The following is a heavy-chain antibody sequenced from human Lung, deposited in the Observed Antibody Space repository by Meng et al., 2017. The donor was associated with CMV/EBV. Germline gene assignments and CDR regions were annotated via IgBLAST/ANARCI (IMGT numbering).Heavy chain of an antibody. J-gene: IGHJ4*02. D-gene: IGHD6-13*01. V-gene: IGHV3-23*01. CDR1: GFTFSNFA. CDR2: ITASGGST. CDR3: AKVDSGSWYRGFFDY. Sequence: GGSXRLSCAASGFTFSNFAMSWVRQAPGKGLEWVSPITASGGSTYYADSVKGRFTISRDNSKNTLYLQMNRLRAEDTAVYYCAKVDSGSWYRGFFDYWGQGTXVTVSS.